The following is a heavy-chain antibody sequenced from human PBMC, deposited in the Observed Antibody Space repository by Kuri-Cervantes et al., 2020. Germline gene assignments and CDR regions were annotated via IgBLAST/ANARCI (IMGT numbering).Heavy chain of an antibody. CDR3: ARGQQLFDH. J-gene: IGHJ4*02. Sequence: GGSLRLSCAASGFTVSSNYMSWVRQAPGKGLEYVSAISYNGGATSYADSVKGRFTISRDTSKNTLYLQMSSLRVEDTAIYYCARGQQLFDHWGQGTLVTVSS. CDR2: ISYNGGAT. CDR1: GFTVSSNY. D-gene: IGHD5-24*01. V-gene: IGHV3-64*02.